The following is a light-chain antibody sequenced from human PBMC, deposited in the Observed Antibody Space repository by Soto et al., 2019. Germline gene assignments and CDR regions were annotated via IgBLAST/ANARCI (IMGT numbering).Light chain of an antibody. J-gene: IGKJ3*01. CDR1: QSISDS. CDR2: AAS. CDR3: QQSYSTRVT. V-gene: IGKV1-39*01. Sequence: DIQMTQSPSSLSASVGDRVTITCRASQSISDSLNWYQQKPGKAPKLLIYAASSLQSGAPSRFSGSGSGTDFTLAISSLQPEDFATYYCQQSYSTRVTFGPGTKVDIK.